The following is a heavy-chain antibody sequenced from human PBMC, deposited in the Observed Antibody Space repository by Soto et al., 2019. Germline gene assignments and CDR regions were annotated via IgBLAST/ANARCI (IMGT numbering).Heavy chain of an antibody. Sequence: PGGSLRLSCAASGFTFSSYAMNWVRQAPGKGLEWISVISNSGHSAYYADSVKGRFTISRDNSKNTLYLQIKSLRAEDTAAYYRAKGGPTFLNWFGPWGQGTLVTVSS. CDR3: AKGGPTFLNWFGP. J-gene: IGHJ5*02. CDR1: GFTFSSYA. CDR2: ISNSGHSA. D-gene: IGHD5-12*01. V-gene: IGHV3-23*01.